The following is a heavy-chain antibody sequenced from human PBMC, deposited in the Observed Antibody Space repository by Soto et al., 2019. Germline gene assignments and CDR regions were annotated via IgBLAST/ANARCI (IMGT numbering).Heavy chain of an antibody. Sequence: ASVKVSCKASGGTFSSYTISWVRQAPGQGLEWMGIINPSGGRTNYAQKFQGRVTMTRDTSTSTVYMELSSLRSEDTAVYYCARDLPSLDTAMVTLGLLDPWGQGTLVTVSS. J-gene: IGHJ5*02. CDR1: GGTFSSYT. CDR3: ARDLPSLDTAMVTLGLLDP. D-gene: IGHD5-18*01. V-gene: IGHV1-46*01. CDR2: INPSGGRT.